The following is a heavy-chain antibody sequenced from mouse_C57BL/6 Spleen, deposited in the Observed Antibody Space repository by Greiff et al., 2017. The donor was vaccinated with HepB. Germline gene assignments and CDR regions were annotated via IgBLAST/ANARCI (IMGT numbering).Heavy chain of an antibody. J-gene: IGHJ2*01. CDR1: GFTFSDAW. CDR2: IRNKANNHAT. CDR3: TRSTMAQRYFDY. V-gene: IGHV6-6*01. D-gene: IGHD2-1*01. Sequence: DVMLVESGGGLVQPGGSMKLSCAASGFTFSDAWMDWVRQSPEKGLEWVAEIRNKANNHATYYTESVKGRFTISRDDSKSSVYLQMNSLRTEDTGIYYCTRSTMAQRYFDYWGQGTTLTVSS.